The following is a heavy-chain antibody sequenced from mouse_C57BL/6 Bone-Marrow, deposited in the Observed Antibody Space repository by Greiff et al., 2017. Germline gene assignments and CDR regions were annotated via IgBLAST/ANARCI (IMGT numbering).Heavy chain of an antibody. CDR3: APSWAY. Sequence: QVQLQQPGAELVKPGASVKLSCKASGYTFTSYWMQWVKQRPGQGLEWIGEIDPSDSYTNYNQKFKGKATLTVDTSSSTAYMQLSSLTSEDSAVYYCAPSWAYWGQGTLVTVS. V-gene: IGHV1-50*01. CDR2: IDPSDSYT. CDR1: GYTFTSYW. J-gene: IGHJ3*01.